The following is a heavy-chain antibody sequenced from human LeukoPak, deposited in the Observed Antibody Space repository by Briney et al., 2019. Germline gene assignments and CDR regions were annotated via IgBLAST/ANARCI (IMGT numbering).Heavy chain of an antibody. V-gene: IGHV1-69*01. CDR3: ARDVGYCSSTSCYSYSNFPFDY. Sequence: ASVKVSCKASGGTFSSYAISWVRQAPGQGLEWMGGIIPIFGTANYAQKFQGRVTITADESTSTAYMELSSLRSEDTAVYYCARDVGYCSSTSCYSYSNFPFDYWGQGTLVTVSS. D-gene: IGHD2-2*01. CDR1: GGTFSSYA. J-gene: IGHJ4*02. CDR2: IIPIFGTA.